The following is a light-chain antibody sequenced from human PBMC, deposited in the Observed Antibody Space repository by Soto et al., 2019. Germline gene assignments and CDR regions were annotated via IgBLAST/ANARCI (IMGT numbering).Light chain of an antibody. CDR1: SSDVGSYKL. Sequence: QSVLTQPASVSGSPGQSITISCTGTSSDVGSYKLVSWYQQYPGKAPKVMIYEVTKRPSGVSNRFSGSKSGNTASLTISGLQAEDEADYYFCSYVGGNSVIFGGGTKLTV. CDR2: EVT. V-gene: IGLV2-23*02. CDR3: CSYVGGNSVI. J-gene: IGLJ2*01.